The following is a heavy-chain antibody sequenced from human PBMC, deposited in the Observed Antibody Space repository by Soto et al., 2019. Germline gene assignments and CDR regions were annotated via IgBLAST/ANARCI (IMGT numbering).Heavy chain of an antibody. Sequence: ESGGGVVQPGRSLRLSCAASGFTFSSYGMHWVRQAPGKGLEWVAVISYDGSNKYYADSVKGRFTISRDNSKNTLYLQMNSLRAEDTAVYYCAKDRTSSWPYYYYGMDVWGQGTTVTVSS. CDR3: AKDRTSSWPYYYYGMDV. J-gene: IGHJ6*02. CDR2: ISYDGSNK. CDR1: GFTFSSYG. D-gene: IGHD6-13*01. V-gene: IGHV3-30*18.